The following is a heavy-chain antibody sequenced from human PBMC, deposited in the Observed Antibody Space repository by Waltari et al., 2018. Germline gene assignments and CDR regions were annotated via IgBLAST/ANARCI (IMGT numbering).Heavy chain of an antibody. CDR3: AHSGLWWFPYAFDI. CDR1: GFSLSTSGVG. CDR2: IYWNDDK. Sequence: QITLKESGPTLVKPTQTLTLTCTFSGFSLSTSGVGVGWIRQPPGKALVWLALIYWNDDKRYSPALKSRLTITKDTPKNQGVLTMTNMDPVDTATYYCAHSGLWWFPYAFDIWGQGTMVTVSS. D-gene: IGHD3-10*01. V-gene: IGHV2-5*01. J-gene: IGHJ3*02.